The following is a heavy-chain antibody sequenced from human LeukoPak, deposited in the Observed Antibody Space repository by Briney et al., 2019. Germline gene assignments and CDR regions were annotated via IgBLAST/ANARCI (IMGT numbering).Heavy chain of an antibody. CDR3: AKAFLGTGWYRSVRGGDFQH. D-gene: IGHD6-19*01. CDR1: GFTFSSYG. CDR2: IWYDGSKR. V-gene: IGHV3-30*02. Sequence: PGGSLRLSCAASGFTFSSYGMHWVRQAPGKGLEWVALIWYDGSKRYYADSVKGRFTISRDNSKNTLYLQMNSLRPEDTAMYYCAKAFLGTGWYRSVRGGDFQHWGQGTLVTVSS. J-gene: IGHJ1*01.